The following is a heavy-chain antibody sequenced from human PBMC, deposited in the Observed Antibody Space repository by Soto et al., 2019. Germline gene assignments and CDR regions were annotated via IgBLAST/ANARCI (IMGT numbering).Heavy chain of an antibody. Sequence: SETLSLTCTVSGGSISSSSYYWCWIRQPPGKGLEWIGSIYYSGRTYYNPSLKRRVTISVDTSKNQFSLKLSSVTAADTAVYYCARNGDCSGGSCYSGPNWFDPWGQGTLVTVSS. CDR2: IYYSGRT. V-gene: IGHV4-39*01. J-gene: IGHJ5*02. CDR3: ARNGDCSGGSCYSGPNWFDP. CDR1: GGSISSSSYY. D-gene: IGHD2-15*01.